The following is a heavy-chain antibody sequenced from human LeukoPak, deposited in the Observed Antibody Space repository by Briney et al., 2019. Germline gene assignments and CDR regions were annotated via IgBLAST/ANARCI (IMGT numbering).Heavy chain of an antibody. J-gene: IGHJ4*02. CDR2: ISYDGSKK. CDR1: GFSLSSYA. V-gene: IGHV3-30*17. CDR3: ARPRAYYFDY. Sequence: GGSLRLSCAASGFSLSSYAIHGVRQAPGKGREWVAAISYDGSKKYYADSVKGRFTLSRDNSKNTLYLQMDSLRSDDTAVYYCARPRAYYFDYWGQGTLVTVSS.